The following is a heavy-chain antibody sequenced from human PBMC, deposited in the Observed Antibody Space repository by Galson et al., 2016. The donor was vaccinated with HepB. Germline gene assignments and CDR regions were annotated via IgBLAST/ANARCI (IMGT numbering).Heavy chain of an antibody. J-gene: IGHJ5*02. Sequence: SLRLSCAAAGFTFTNYAMTWVRQAPGKGLEWVSAIIGSGGSTYYADSVKGRFTISRDNSKNTLFLQMNSLRAEDTAVYYCAKLPVPITIFGVVIIGGWFDPWGQGTLVTVSS. V-gene: IGHV3-23*01. CDR3: AKLPVPITIFGVVIIGGWFDP. D-gene: IGHD3-3*01. CDR1: GFTFTNYA. CDR2: IIGSGGST.